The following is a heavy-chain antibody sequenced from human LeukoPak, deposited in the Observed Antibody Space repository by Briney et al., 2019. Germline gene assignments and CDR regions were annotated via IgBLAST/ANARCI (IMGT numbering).Heavy chain of an antibody. Sequence: KTSETLSLTCAVYGGSFSGYYWSWIRQPPGKGLEWIGEINHSGSTNYNPSLKSRVTISVDTSKNQFSLKLSSVTAADTAVYYCARVLVDTADDYWGQGTLVTVSS. CDR1: GGSFSGYY. J-gene: IGHJ4*02. CDR2: INHSGST. CDR3: ARVLVDTADDY. V-gene: IGHV4-34*01. D-gene: IGHD5-18*01.